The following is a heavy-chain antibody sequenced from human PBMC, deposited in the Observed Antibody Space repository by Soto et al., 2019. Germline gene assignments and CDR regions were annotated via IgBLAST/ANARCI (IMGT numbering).Heavy chain of an antibody. J-gene: IGHJ2*01. Sequence: ASVKVSCKASGYTFTSYGISWVRQAPGKGLEWMGGFDPEDGETIYAQKFQGRVTMTEDTSTDTAYMELSSLRSEDTAVYYCATGYPSPEDWYFDLWGRGTLVTVSS. D-gene: IGHD1-1*01. V-gene: IGHV1-24*01. CDR2: FDPEDGET. CDR3: ATGYPSPEDWYFDL. CDR1: GYTFTSYG.